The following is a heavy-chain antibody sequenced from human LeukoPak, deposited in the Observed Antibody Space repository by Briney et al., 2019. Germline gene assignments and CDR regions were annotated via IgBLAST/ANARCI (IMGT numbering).Heavy chain of an antibody. Sequence: PGGSLRLSCAASGFTFSSYAMSWVRQAPGKGLEWVSAISGSGGNTYYADSVKGRFPISRDNSKNTLYLQMNSLRAEDTAVYYCARGTVTTIVAPFDYWGQGTLVTVSS. V-gene: IGHV3-23*01. CDR1: GFTFSSYA. J-gene: IGHJ4*02. D-gene: IGHD4-17*01. CDR3: ARGTVTTIVAPFDY. CDR2: ISGSGGNT.